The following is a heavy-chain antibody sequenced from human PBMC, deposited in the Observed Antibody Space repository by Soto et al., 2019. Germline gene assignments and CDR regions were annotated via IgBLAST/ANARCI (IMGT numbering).Heavy chain of an antibody. CDR1: GGSISSGDYY. D-gene: IGHD3-3*01. J-gene: IGHJ5*02. Sequence: SETLSLTCTVSGGSISSGDYYWSWIRQPPGKGLEWIGYIYYSGSTYYNPSLKSRVTISVDTSKNQFSLKLSSVTAADTAVYYCARVSGFWSGYPFRHWFDPWGQGTLVTVSS. CDR3: ARVSGFWSGYPFRHWFDP. CDR2: IYYSGST. V-gene: IGHV4-30-4*01.